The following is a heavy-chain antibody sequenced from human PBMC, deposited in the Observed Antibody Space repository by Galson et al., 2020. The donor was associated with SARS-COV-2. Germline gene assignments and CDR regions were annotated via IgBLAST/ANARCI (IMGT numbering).Heavy chain of an antibody. CDR1: GYTFTSYG. CDR2: ISAYNGNT. D-gene: IGHD6-13*01. V-gene: IGHV1-18*01. Sequence: GESLKISCKASGYTFTSYGISWVRQAPGQGLEWMGWISAYNGNTNYAQKLQGRVTMTTDTSTRTAYMELRSLRSDDTAVYYCASGTLYSSSWYSYYGMDVWGQGTTVIVSS. CDR3: ASGTLYSSSWYSYYGMDV. J-gene: IGHJ6*02.